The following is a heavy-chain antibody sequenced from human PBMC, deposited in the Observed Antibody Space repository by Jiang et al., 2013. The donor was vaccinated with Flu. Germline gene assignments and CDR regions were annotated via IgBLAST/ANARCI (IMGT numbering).Heavy chain of an antibody. V-gene: IGHV3-15*07. Sequence: LSCAASGFTFNNAWMNWVRPGVRGAGAGVGRTVLKDKTDGGTTDYAAPVKGRFTISRDDSKNTLYLQMNSLKTEDTAVYYCTTDPYYYDSSGYRPYFDYWGQGTLVTVSS. J-gene: IGHJ4*02. CDR3: TTDPYYYDSSGYRPYFDY. D-gene: IGHD3-22*01. CDR2: LKDKTDGGTT. CDR1: GFTFNNAW.